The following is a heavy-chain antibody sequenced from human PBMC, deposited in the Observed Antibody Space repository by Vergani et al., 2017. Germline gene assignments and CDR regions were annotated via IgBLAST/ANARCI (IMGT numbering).Heavy chain of an antibody. D-gene: IGHD2-2*01. CDR1: GFTVSDYA. CDR3: AKARDANQLPHY. J-gene: IGHJ4*02. Sequence: QVQLVDSGGGVVQPGGSLRLSCAASGFTVSDYAMHWVRQAPGKGLEWVAFISYDGSNKYYADSVKGRFTISRDNSKNTLYLQMNSLRTEDTAVYFCAKARDANQLPHYWSQGTLVTVSS. CDR2: ISYDGSNK. V-gene: IGHV3-30*02.